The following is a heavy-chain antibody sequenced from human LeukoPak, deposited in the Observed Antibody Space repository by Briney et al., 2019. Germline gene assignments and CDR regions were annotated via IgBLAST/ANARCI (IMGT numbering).Heavy chain of an antibody. CDR3: AKGKGSEAAHFDY. D-gene: IGHD2-15*01. J-gene: IGHJ4*02. Sequence: GGSLRLSCAASGFTFSDYYMSWIRQAPGKGLEWVSYISSSGTTISYTDSVKGRFTISRDNSKNTLYLQMNSLRAEDTAVYYCAKGKGSEAAHFDYWGQGTLVTVSS. CDR1: GFTFSDYY. CDR2: ISSSGTTI. V-gene: IGHV3-11*01.